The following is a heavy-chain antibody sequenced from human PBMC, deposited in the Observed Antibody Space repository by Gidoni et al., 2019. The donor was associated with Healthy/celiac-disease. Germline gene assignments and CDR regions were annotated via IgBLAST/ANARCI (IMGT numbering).Heavy chain of an antibody. CDR1: GFTFSSYW. J-gene: IGHJ3*02. CDR2: INSDGSST. D-gene: IGHD3-16*01. Sequence: EVQLVESGGGLVQPGGSLRLSCAASGFTFSSYWMHWVRQAPGKGMVWVSRINSDGSSTSYADSVKGRFTISRDNAKNTLYLQMNSLRAEDTAVYYCARDRERGGPDDAFDIWGQGTMVTVSS. V-gene: IGHV3-74*01. CDR3: ARDRERGGPDDAFDI.